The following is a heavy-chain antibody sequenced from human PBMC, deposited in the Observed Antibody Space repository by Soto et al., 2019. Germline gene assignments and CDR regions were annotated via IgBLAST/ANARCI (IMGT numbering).Heavy chain of an antibody. CDR3: ARYHGYCSSTSFLPYFDY. D-gene: IGHD2-2*03. CDR1: GFTFSSYS. Sequence: GGSLRLSCAASGFTFSSYSMNWVRQAPGKGLEWVSYISSSSSTIYYADSVKGRFTISRDNAKNSLYLQMNSLRAEDTAVYYCARYHGYCSSTSFLPYFDYWGQGTLVTVSS. V-gene: IGHV3-48*01. CDR2: ISSSSSTI. J-gene: IGHJ4*02.